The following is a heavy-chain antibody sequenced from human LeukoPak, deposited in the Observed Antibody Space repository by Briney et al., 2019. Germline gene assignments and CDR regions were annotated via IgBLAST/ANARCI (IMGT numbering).Heavy chain of an antibody. J-gene: IGHJ4*02. CDR3: ARGDSDVYIVATISREGDYFDH. V-gene: IGHV3-30*04. CDR1: GFTFSSYA. Sequence: GRSLRLSCAASGFTFSSYAMHWVRQAPGKGLEWVAVIAHDGNKKYYADSVKGRFTISRDNSKNTLHLQMNSLRAEDTAVYYCARGDSDVYIVATISREGDYFDHWGQGTLVTVSS. CDR2: IAHDGNKK. D-gene: IGHD5-12*01.